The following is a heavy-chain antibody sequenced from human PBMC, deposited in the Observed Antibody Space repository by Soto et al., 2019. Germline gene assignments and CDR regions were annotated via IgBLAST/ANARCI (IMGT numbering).Heavy chain of an antibody. J-gene: IGHJ4*02. CDR1: GASISDFY. Sequence: QVQLQESGPGLLKPSETLSLACPVSGASISDFYWSWIRQSAGNRLEWIGRIYTRGSTDYNPSLKSRVTISIDTSKNQLSLRLTSVTAADTAVYYCARGGTYYLDFWGQGTLVTVSS. CDR2: IYTRGST. CDR3: ARGGTYYLDF. V-gene: IGHV4-4*07. D-gene: IGHD1-26*01.